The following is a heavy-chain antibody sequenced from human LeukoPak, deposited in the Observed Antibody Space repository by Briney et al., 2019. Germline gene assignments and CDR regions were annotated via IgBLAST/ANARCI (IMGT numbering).Heavy chain of an antibody. V-gene: IGHV1-69*05. Sequence: GASVKVSCKASGGTFSSYAISWVRQAPGQGLEWMGGIIPIFGTANYAQKFQGRVTITTDESTSTAYMELSSLRSEDTAVYYCARGVHYGSGSYHSPLPYYYMDVWGKGTTVTVSS. CDR2: IIPIFGTA. CDR1: GGTFSSYA. D-gene: IGHD3-10*01. CDR3: ARGVHYGSGSYHSPLPYYYMDV. J-gene: IGHJ6*03.